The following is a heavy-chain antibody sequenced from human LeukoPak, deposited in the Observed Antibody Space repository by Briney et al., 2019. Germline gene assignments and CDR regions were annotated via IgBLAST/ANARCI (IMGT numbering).Heavy chain of an antibody. Sequence: SEALSLTCTVSGGSISSYYWSWIRQPPGKGLEWIGHIYYTGSTNYNSSLGSRVTISVDTSKNQFSLILRSVTAADTAVYYCARHVGSSWYDYWGQGTLVTVSS. J-gene: IGHJ5*01. CDR3: ARHVGSSWYDY. CDR2: IYYTGST. V-gene: IGHV4-59*08. CDR1: GGSISSYY. D-gene: IGHD6-13*01.